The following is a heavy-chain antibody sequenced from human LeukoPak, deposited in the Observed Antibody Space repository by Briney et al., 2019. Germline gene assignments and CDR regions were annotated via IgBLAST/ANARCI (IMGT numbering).Heavy chain of an antibody. V-gene: IGHV3-21*04. D-gene: IGHD3-22*01. CDR2: ISSSSSYI. J-gene: IGHJ4*02. Sequence: GGSLRLSCAASGFTFSSYSMNWVRQAPGKGLEWVSSISSSSSYIYYADSVKGRFTISRDNSKNTVYLQMNSLRAEDTAVYYCTRDPHSSGYYSYWGQGTLVTVSS. CDR1: GFTFSSYS. CDR3: TRDPHSSGYYSY.